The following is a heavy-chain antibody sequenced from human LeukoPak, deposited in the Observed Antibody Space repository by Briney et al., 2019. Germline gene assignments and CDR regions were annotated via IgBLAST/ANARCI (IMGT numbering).Heavy chain of an antibody. J-gene: IGHJ3*02. Sequence: SQTLSLTCTVSGGSISSGDYYWSWIRQPPGKGLEWIGYIYYSGSTYYNPSLKSRVTISVDTSKNQFSLKLSSVTAADTAVYYCSRVNTVTQNPGAFDIWAQAPMVTVSS. CDR1: GGSISSGDYY. V-gene: IGHV4-30-4*01. D-gene: IGHD4-17*01. CDR2: IYYSGST. CDR3: SRVNTVTQNPGAFDI.